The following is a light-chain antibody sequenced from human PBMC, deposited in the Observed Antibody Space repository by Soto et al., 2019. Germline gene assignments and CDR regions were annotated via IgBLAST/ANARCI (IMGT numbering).Light chain of an antibody. CDR2: TTS. J-gene: IGKJ1*01. CDR3: QQSYTTPWT. Sequence: DIQVTQSPSSLSASVGDRVTITCRASQSISYYLNWYQQKPGRAPRLLIYTTSSLQSGVPSKFSASASGTDFTLTISSLQPEDFATYYCQQSYTTPWTFGQGTKVDIK. V-gene: IGKV1-39*01. CDR1: QSISYY.